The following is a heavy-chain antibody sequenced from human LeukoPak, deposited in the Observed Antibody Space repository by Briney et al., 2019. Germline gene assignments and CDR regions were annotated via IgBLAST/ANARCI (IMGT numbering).Heavy chain of an antibody. Sequence: TGGSLRLSCAASGFTFSTYSMSWVRQAPGKGLEWVSYISSSSSTKYYADSVKGRFTISRDNAKNSLYLQMNSLRAEDTAVYYCARDGEVRGVYGMDVWGQGTTVTVSS. D-gene: IGHD3-10*01. CDR1: GFTFSTYS. J-gene: IGHJ6*02. V-gene: IGHV3-48*04. CDR2: ISSSSSTK. CDR3: ARDGEVRGVYGMDV.